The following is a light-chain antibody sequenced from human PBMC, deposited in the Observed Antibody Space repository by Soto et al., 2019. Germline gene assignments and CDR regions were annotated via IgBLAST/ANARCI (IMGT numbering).Light chain of an antibody. CDR2: GAS. Sequence: EIVMTQSPATLSVSPGERATFSCRASQSVSSNLAWYQQKPGQAPRLLIYGASTRATGIPARFSGNGSGTEFTLTISSLQSEDFAVYYCQQYNNWPPWTFGQGTKVDIK. V-gene: IGKV3-15*01. CDR3: QQYNNWPPWT. CDR1: QSVSSN. J-gene: IGKJ1*01.